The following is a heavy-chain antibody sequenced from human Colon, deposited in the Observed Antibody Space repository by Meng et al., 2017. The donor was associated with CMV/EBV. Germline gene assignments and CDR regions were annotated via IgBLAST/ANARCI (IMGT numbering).Heavy chain of an antibody. V-gene: IGHV1-69*12. Sequence: QVQLGESGAEAKTPGASVQVSCKASGGTFDTSTFNWGRQAPGQGLEWMGRIIPMFGSPSYSQKFRGRVTITADELEVNSLSSEDTAVYYCARGKQAGFDLWGQGTLVTVSS. CDR3: ARGKQAGFDL. J-gene: IGHJ5*02. CDR2: IIPMFGSP. D-gene: IGHD6-13*01. CDR1: GGTFDTST.